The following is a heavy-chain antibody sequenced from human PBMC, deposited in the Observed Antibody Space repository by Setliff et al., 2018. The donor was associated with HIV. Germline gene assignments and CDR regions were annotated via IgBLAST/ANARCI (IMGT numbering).Heavy chain of an antibody. Sequence: ASVKVSCKASGYSFARYGLSWVRQAPGQGLEWMGWISGFNGNTKYEQSFQERVAMTTETATSTAYMEMRSLRSDDTAVYFCARVPYRSAWFSGGHDAFDIWGQGTMVTVSS. D-gene: IGHD6-19*01. CDR2: ISGFNGNT. V-gene: IGHV1-18*01. CDR1: GYSFARYG. J-gene: IGHJ3*02. CDR3: ARVPYRSAWFSGGHDAFDI.